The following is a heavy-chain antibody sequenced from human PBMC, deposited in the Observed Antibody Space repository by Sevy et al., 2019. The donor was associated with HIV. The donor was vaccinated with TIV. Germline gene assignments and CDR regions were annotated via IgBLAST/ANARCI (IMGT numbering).Heavy chain of an antibody. J-gene: IGHJ4*02. Sequence: GGSLRLSCGGSGFNISSASMNWVRQAPGRGLEWVGRIKAKIDGETTDYGAPVKGRFIISRDDSRKTGYVQLNSVKSEDTAMYFCTTRPYGSIIDYWGQGTLVTVSS. D-gene: IGHD3-10*01. CDR2: IKAKIDGETT. V-gene: IGHV3-15*07. CDR1: GFNISSAS. CDR3: TTRPYGSIIDY.